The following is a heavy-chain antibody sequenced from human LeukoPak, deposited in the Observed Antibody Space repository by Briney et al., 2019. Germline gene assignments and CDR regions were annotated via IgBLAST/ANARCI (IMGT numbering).Heavy chain of an antibody. Sequence: GGSLRLSCAASGFTFSSYSMNWVRQAPGKGLEWVSVIFGGGGTYYGDSVKGRFTISRDNAKNTLFLQMNGLRAEDTAVYYCARVSLSSGCLSNWGQGTLVTVSS. J-gene: IGHJ4*02. CDR2: IFGGGGT. CDR1: GFTFSSYS. V-gene: IGHV3-66*01. D-gene: IGHD6-19*01. CDR3: ARVSLSSGCLSN.